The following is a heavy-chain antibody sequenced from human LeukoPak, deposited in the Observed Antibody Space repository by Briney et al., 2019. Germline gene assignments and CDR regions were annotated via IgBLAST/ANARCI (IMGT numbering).Heavy chain of an antibody. CDR3: ARGPNSNWSGLDF. V-gene: IGHV3-74*01. J-gene: IGHJ4*02. D-gene: IGHD6-6*01. Sequence: GGSLRLSCTVSGFSFSGHWMHWARQLPGKGLVWVSRISPTGSTISYADSVKGRFTVSRDNAKNTLYLQVNNLRAEDTAVYYCARGPNSNWSGLDFWGQGTLLTVSS. CDR2: ISPTGSTI. CDR1: GFSFSGHW.